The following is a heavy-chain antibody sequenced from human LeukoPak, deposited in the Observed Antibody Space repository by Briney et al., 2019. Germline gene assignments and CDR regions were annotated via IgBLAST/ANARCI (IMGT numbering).Heavy chain of an antibody. V-gene: IGHV4-34*01. D-gene: IGHD6-13*01. J-gene: IGHJ4*02. CDR3: ARGDYNSSSGY. CDR1: GGSFSGYY. Sequence: TSETLSLTCAVYGGSFSGYYWSWIRKPPGKGLEWIGEINHSGSTNYNPSLKSRVTISVDTSKNQFSLKLSSVTAADTAVYYCARGDYNSSSGYWSQGTLVTVSS. CDR2: INHSGST.